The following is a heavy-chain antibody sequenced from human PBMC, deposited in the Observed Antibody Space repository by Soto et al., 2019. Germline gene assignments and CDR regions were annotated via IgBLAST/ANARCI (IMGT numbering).Heavy chain of an antibody. J-gene: IGHJ6*02. V-gene: IGHV1-69*13. CDR1: GGTFSSYA. D-gene: IGHD3-3*01. CDR2: IIPIFGTA. Sequence: ASVKVSCKASGGTFSSYAISWVRQAPGQGLEWMGGIIPIFGTANYAQKFQGRVTITADESTSTAYMELSSLRSEDTAVYYCARSPGYDENYYYYYYGMDVWGQGTTVTVSS. CDR3: ARSPGYDENYYYYYYGMDV.